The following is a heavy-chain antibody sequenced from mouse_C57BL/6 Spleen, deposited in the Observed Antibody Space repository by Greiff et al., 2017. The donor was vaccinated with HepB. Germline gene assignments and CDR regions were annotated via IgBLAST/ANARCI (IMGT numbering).Heavy chain of an antibody. D-gene: IGHD4-1*02. CDR2: IRSKSNNYAT. V-gene: IGHV10-1*01. CDR3: VRSQLRRGDFDY. J-gene: IGHJ2*01. Sequence: DVQLVESGGGLVQPKGSLKLSCAASGFSFNTYAMNWVRQAPGKGLEWVARIRSKSNNYATYYADSVKDRFTISREDSESMLYLQMNNLKTEDTAMYYCVRSQLRRGDFDYWGQGTTLTVSS. CDR1: GFSFNTYA.